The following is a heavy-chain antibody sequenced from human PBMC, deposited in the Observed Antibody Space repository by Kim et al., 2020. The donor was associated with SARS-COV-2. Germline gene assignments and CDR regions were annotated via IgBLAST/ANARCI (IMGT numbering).Heavy chain of an antibody. CDR1: GYTFTSYD. CDR3: ARDPRYYDILTGYGD. V-gene: IGHV1-8*01. Sequence: ASVKVSCKASGYTFTSYDINWVRKATGQGLEWMGWMNPNSGNTGYAQKFQGRVTMTRNTSISTAYMELSSLRSEDTAVYYCARDPRYYDILTGYGDWGQGTLVTVSS. J-gene: IGHJ4*02. CDR2: MNPNSGNT. D-gene: IGHD3-9*01.